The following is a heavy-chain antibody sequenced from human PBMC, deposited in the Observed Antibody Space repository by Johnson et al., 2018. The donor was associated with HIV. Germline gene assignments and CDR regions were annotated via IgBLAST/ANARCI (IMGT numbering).Heavy chain of an antibody. CDR2: ISGSGGST. CDR1: GFTFSSYA. J-gene: IGHJ3*01. Sequence: VQLVESGGGLVQPGGSLRLSCAASGFTFSSYAMSWVRQAPGKGLEWVSAISGSGGSTYYADSVKGRFTISRDNSKNTLYLEMSSLKTEDTAVYFCYDFWIGQGFDVWGQGTKVTVSS. D-gene: IGHD3/OR15-3a*01. V-gene: IGHV3-23*04. CDR3: YDFWIGQGFDV.